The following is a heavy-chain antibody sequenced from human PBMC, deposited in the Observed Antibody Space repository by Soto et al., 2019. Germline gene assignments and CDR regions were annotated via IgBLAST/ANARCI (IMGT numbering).Heavy chain of an antibody. D-gene: IGHD5-12*01. J-gene: IGHJ4*02. CDR3: ARDLTVYSGYAAYGT. CDR1: GVTFSTDS. CDR2: IRSRSSTI. V-gene: IGHV3-48*01. Sequence: EVQLVESGGGLVQPGGSLRLSCAASGVTFSTDSMNWGRQAPGKGLEWVSYIRSRSSTIYYADAVKGQFTISRDKAKNSLYLQMNSLRAEDTAVYYCARDLTVYSGYAAYGTGGQGTLVTVSS.